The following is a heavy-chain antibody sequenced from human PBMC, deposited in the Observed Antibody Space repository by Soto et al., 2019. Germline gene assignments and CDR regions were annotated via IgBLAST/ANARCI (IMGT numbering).Heavy chain of an antibody. CDR3: ARDVVSRLSLALDY. V-gene: IGHV3-30-3*01. CDR1: GFTFSSYA. J-gene: IGHJ4*02. CDR2: ISYDGSNK. D-gene: IGHD3-16*02. Sequence: GGSLRLSCAASGFTFSSYAMHWVRQAPGKGLEWVAVISYDGSNKYYADSVKGRFTISRDNSKNTLYLQMNSLRAEDTAVYYCARDVVSRLSLALDYWGQGTLVTVSS.